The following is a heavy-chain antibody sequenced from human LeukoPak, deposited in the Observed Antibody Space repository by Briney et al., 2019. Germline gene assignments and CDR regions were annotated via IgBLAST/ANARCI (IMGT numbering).Heavy chain of an antibody. J-gene: IGHJ6*02. V-gene: IGHV3-21*01. CDR3: AQSGGMDV. CDR2: ISSSSSYI. CDR1: GFTFSSYS. Sequence: PGGSLRLSCAASGFTFSSYSMNWVRQAPGKGLEWVSSISSSSSYIYYADSVKGRFTISRDNAKNTLYLQMTSLRVEDTAVYYCAQSGGMDVWGQGTTVTVSS.